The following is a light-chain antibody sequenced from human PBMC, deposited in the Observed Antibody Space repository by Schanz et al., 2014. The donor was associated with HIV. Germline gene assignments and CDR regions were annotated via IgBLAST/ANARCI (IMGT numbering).Light chain of an antibody. CDR1: SSDVGGYDY. V-gene: IGLV2-14*03. CDR3: ATWDVTLNGPV. J-gene: IGLJ2*01. CDR2: DVT. Sequence: QSALTQPASVSGSPGQSITISCTGDSSDVGGYDYVSWYQQHPGKAPKLIIYDVTDRPSGVSFRFSGSKSGNTASLTISGLQSDDEADYYCATWDVTLNGPVFGGGTKVTVL.